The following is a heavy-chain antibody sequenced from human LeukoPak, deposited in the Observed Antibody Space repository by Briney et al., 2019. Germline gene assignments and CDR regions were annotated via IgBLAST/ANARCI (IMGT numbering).Heavy chain of an antibody. Sequence: TGGSLRLSCAASGFTFSSYSMNWVRQAPGKGLEGVSSISSSSSYIYYADSVKGRFTISRDNDKNSSYLQMNSLRAEDTAVYYCARDLAVAGMWPRGQGTLVTVSS. J-gene: IGHJ5*02. CDR2: ISSSSSYI. V-gene: IGHV3-21*01. D-gene: IGHD6-19*01. CDR1: GFTFSSYS. CDR3: ARDLAVAGMWP.